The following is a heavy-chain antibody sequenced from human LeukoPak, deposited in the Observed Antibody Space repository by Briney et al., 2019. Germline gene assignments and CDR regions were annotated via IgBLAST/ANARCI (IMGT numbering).Heavy chain of an antibody. D-gene: IGHD4-17*01. J-gene: IGHJ4*02. Sequence: SSETLSLTCAVSGGSISSGGFSWSWIRQPPGKGLEWIGYIYHSGTTYYNPSLKSRVTISVDRSKNQFSLKLTSVTAADTAVYYCARVTTVTTLDYWGQGTLVTVSS. CDR3: ARVTTVTTLDY. V-gene: IGHV4-30-2*01. CDR1: GGSISSGGFS. CDR2: IYHSGTT.